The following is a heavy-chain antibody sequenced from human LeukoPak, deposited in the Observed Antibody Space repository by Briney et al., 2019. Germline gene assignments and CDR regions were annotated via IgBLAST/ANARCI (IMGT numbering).Heavy chain of an antibody. CDR1: GGTFSSYA. CDR3: ARGVPAANYYYYMDA. D-gene: IGHD2-2*01. Sequence: ASVKVSCKASGGTFSSYAISWVRQAPGQGLEWMGGIIPIFGTANYAQKFQGRVTITADKSTSTAYMELSSLRSEDTAVCYCARGVPAANYYYYMDAWGKGTTVTVSS. CDR2: IIPIFGTA. V-gene: IGHV1-69*06. J-gene: IGHJ6*03.